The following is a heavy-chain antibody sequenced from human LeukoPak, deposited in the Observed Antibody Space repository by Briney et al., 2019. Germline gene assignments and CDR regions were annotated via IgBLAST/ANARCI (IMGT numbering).Heavy chain of an antibody. Sequence: ASVKVSCKASGYTFTDYYMHWVRQAPGQGLEWMGWINPNSGGTNYAQKFQGRVTMTRDTSTSTVYMELSSLRSEDTAVYYCASHYYDILTGPPQSHYYYYGMDVWGQGTTVTVSS. D-gene: IGHD3-9*01. J-gene: IGHJ6*02. CDR3: ASHYYDILTGPPQSHYYYYGMDV. CDR1: GYTFTDYY. CDR2: INPNSGGT. V-gene: IGHV1-2*02.